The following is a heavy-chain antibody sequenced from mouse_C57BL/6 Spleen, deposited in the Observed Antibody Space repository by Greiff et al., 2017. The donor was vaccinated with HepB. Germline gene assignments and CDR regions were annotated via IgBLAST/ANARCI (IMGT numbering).Heavy chain of an antibody. CDR3: ARSRSTMIMGWYFDV. D-gene: IGHD2-4*01. V-gene: IGHV3-8*01. J-gene: IGHJ1*03. CDR2: ISYSGST. CDR1: GYSITSDY. Sequence: EVMLVESGPGLAKPSQTLSLTCSVTGYSITSDYWNWIRKFPGNKLEHMGYISYSGSTYYNPSLKSRISITRDTSKNQYYLQLNSVTTEDTATYYCARSRSTMIMGWYFDVWGTGTTVTVSS.